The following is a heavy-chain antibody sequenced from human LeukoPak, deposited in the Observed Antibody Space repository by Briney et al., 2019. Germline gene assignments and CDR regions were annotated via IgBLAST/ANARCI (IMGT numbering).Heavy chain of an antibody. J-gene: IGHJ4*02. CDR3: ARDRGSITMVRGVNYY. Sequence: GGSLRLSCAASGFTFSSYSMNWVRQAPGKGLEWVSYISSGSETRYYADSVKGRFTISRDNAKNSLFLQMNSLRAEDTAVYYSARDRGSITMVRGVNYYWGQGTLVTVSS. D-gene: IGHD3-10*01. V-gene: IGHV3-48*04. CDR1: GFTFSSYS. CDR2: ISSGSETR.